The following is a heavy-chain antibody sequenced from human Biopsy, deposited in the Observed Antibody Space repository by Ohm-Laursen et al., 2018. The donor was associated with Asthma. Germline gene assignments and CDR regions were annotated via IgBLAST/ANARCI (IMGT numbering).Heavy chain of an antibody. J-gene: IGHJ4*02. CDR1: GFAFSNYP. CDR3: ARGDSSNWSHYYFDY. Sequence: ALRLSCTAAGFAFSNYPMSWARQAPGKGLTWVGTIRRGQPDRDYEPPVRGRFFISRDDSKNTLYLDMTSLRAEDTAVYYCARGDSSNWSHYYFDYWGQGTLVTVSS. V-gene: IGHV3-23*01. CDR2: IRRGQPDR. D-gene: IGHD3-22*01.